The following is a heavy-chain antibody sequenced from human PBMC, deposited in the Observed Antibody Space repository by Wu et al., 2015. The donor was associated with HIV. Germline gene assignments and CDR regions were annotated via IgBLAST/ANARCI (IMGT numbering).Heavy chain of an antibody. J-gene: IGHJ4*02. CDR2: IIPIFGTA. Sequence: QVQLVQSGAEVKKPGSSVKVSCKASGGTFSSYAISWVRQAPGQGLEWMGRIIPIFGTANYAQKFQGRVTITADESTSTAYMELSSLRSEDTAVYYCAREEGSFGGDCYSCYFDYWGQGTLVTVSS. D-gene: IGHD2-21*02. CDR3: AREEGSFGGDCYSCYFDY. CDR1: GGTFSSYA. V-gene: IGHV1-69*13.